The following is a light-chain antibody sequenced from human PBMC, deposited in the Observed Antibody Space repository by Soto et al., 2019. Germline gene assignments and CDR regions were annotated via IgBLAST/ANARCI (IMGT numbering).Light chain of an antibody. CDR3: QQYYSFPRT. J-gene: IGKJ1*01. CDR2: AAS. V-gene: IGKV1-5*01. CDR1: QTISSW. Sequence: DIRMTQSPSTLSGSVGDRVTITCRASQTISSWLAWYQQKPGKAPKLLIYAASTLQSGVPSRFSGSGSGTDFTLTISCLQSEDFATYYCQQYYSFPRTFGQGTKVDIK.